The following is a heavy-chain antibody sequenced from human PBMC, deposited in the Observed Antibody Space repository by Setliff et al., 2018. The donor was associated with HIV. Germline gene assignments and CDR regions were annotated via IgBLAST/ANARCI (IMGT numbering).Heavy chain of an antibody. V-gene: IGHV4-39*01. CDR3: VKHVDSDFSGDPDWFDP. Sequence: SETLSLTCTVSGDSVSTRNSFWGWIRQPPGKGLEWIGSFSYNGGRRYAPSLKSRVTISADMSKNQFSLNLNSVTAADTAVYYCVKHVDSDFSGDPDWFDPWGQGIPVTVSS. CDR1: GDSVSTRNSF. J-gene: IGHJ5*02. D-gene: IGHD2-15*01. CDR2: FSYNGGR.